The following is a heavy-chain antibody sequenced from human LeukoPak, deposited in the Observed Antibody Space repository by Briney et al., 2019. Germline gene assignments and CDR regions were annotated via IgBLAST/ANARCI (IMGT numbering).Heavy chain of an antibody. CDR1: GFTFSSYW. J-gene: IGHJ4*02. D-gene: IGHD6-13*01. Sequence: GGSLRLSCAASGFTFSSYWMHWVRQAPGKGLVWVPCIKSDGSSTTYADSVKGRFTISRDNAKNTLHLQMNSLRAEDTAVYYRARDSSSWYYDYWGQGTLVTVSS. CDR3: ARDSSSWYYDY. V-gene: IGHV3-74*03. CDR2: IKSDGSST.